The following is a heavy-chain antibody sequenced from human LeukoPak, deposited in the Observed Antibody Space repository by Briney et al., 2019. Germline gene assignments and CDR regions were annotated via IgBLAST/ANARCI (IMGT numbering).Heavy chain of an antibody. CDR2: IIPIFGTA. CDR1: GGTFSSYA. CDR3: ARPDLRSGYYDFDY. J-gene: IGHJ4*02. V-gene: IGHV1-69*05. D-gene: IGHD3-22*01. Sequence: ASVKVSCKASGGTFSSYAISWVRQAPGQGLEWMGGIIPIFGTANYAQKFQGRVTFTRDTSVSTAYMELSGLRSEDTAVYYCARPDLRSGYYDFDYWGQGTQVTVSS.